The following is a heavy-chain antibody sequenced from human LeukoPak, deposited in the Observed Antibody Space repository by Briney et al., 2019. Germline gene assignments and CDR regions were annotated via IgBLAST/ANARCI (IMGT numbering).Heavy chain of an antibody. CDR2: IDGGGGST. CDR3: AKENWYLYNNNWYKTWFDP. D-gene: IGHD6-13*01. J-gene: IGHJ5*02. Sequence: PGGSLRLSCAASGFTFSNFVMSWVRQAPGKGLEWVSYIDGGGGSTNYADSVKGRFTISRDNSKNTLYLRMNSLRAEDTAIYYCAKENWYLYNNNWYKTWFDPWGQGTLVTVSS. CDR1: GFTFSNFV. V-gene: IGHV3-23*01.